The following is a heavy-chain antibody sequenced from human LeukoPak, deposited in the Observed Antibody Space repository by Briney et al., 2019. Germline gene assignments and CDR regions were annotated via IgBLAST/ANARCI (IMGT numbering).Heavy chain of an antibody. D-gene: IGHD3-9*01. J-gene: IGHJ4*02. Sequence: PGRSLRLSCAASGFTFSSYWMHWVRQAPGKGLVWVSRINSDGSSTSYADSVRGRFSISRDSAKNTLYLQMNSLRAEDTAVYYCARGLTGYASSLGYWGQGTLVTVSA. CDR2: INSDGSST. CDR3: ARGLTGYASSLGY. V-gene: IGHV3-74*01. CDR1: GFTFSSYW.